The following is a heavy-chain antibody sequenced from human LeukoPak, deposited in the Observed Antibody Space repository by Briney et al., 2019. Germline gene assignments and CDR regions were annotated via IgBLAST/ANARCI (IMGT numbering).Heavy chain of an antibody. D-gene: IGHD3-22*01. V-gene: IGHV4-39*01. CDR2: VFYNRSN. CDR3: ARHAKGYYYDSSGYCDY. J-gene: IGHJ4*02. CDR1: GGSVSSSSYH. Sequence: SETLSLTCTVSGGSVSSSSYHWGWIRQPPGKGLGWIGSVFYNRSNYYNPSLKSRVTMSVDTSKNQSSLKLSSVIAADAAVYYCARHAKGYYYDSSGYCDYWGQGTLVTVSS.